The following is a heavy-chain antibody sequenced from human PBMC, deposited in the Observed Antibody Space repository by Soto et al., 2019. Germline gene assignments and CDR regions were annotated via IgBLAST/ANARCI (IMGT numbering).Heavy chain of an antibody. V-gene: IGHV4-39*01. Sequence: PSCTLLLTCPSPGGSVSNSNYYWGLIRPSPGKGLEWVGGVYFRGRNYSKSAVKSRITISVDTSKNQFSLNLNSVTASDTAIYYCVSRRSSIINQAYFECRGPGGLGTVSS. D-gene: IGHD2-21*01. J-gene: IGHJ4*02. CDR1: GGSVSNSNYY. CDR2: VYFRGRN. CDR3: VSRRSSIINQAYFEC.